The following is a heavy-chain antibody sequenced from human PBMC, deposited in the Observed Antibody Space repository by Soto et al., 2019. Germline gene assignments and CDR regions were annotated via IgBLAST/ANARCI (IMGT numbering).Heavy chain of an antibody. J-gene: IGHJ3*02. V-gene: IGHV5-51*01. CDR3: ASFPIHHYGQNDAFDI. D-gene: IGHD4-17*01. Sequence: GESLKLSCKGSGYSFTSYWIGWVRQMPGKGLEWMGIIYPGDSDTRYSPSFQGQVTISADKSISTAYLQWSSLKASDTAMYYCASFPIHHYGQNDAFDIWGQGTMVTVSS. CDR2: IYPGDSDT. CDR1: GYSFTSYW.